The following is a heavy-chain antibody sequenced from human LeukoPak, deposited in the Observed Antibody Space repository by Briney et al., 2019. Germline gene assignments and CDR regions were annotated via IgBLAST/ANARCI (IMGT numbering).Heavy chain of an antibody. J-gene: IGHJ4*02. CDR1: GFTFSDYY. CDR3: ARAEAYYDFWSGYYYFDY. CDR2: ISSSSSYT. Sequence: GGSLRLSCEASGFTFSDYYMSWIRQAPGKGLEWVSYISSSSSYTNYADSVKGRFTISRDNAKNSLYLQMNSLRAEDTAVYYCARAEAYYDFWSGYYYFDYWGQGTLVTVSS. V-gene: IGHV3-11*06. D-gene: IGHD3-3*01.